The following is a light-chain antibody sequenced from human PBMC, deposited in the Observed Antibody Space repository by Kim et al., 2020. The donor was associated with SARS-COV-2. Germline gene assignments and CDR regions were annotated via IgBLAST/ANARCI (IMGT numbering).Light chain of an antibody. V-gene: IGKV1-5*03. J-gene: IGKJ1*01. CDR3: QQYNSPPRT. Sequence: ASVGDRVTNSCRASQSVSSWLAWFQQKPGKAPKLLIYKASTLESGVPSRFSGSGFGTEFTLTIISLQPDDFATYYCQQYNSPPRTFGQGTKVDIK. CDR2: KAS. CDR1: QSVSSW.